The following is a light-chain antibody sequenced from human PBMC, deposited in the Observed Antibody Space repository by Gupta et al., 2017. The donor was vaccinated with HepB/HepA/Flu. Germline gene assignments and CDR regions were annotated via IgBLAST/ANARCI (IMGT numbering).Light chain of an antibody. V-gene: IGLV1-51*02. CDR2: ENN. CDR1: SSNIGNNY. CDR3: GTCDSSLSAVV. Sequence: SVFTHPPTVSAAPGQKVTISCSGSSSNIGNNYVSWYQQLPGTAPKLLIYENNKRPSGIPDRFSGSKSGTSATLGITGLQTGDEAYYYCGTCDSSLSAVVFGGGTKLTVL. J-gene: IGLJ2*01.